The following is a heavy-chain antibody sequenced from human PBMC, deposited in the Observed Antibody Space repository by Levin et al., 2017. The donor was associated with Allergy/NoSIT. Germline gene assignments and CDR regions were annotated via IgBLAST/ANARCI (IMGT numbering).Heavy chain of an antibody. V-gene: IGHV1-46*01. J-gene: IGHJ4*02. Sequence: GESLKISCKASGYTFTNYYMHWVRQAPGQGLEWMGIISPSAGSISYAQKFQGRVTMTRDTSTSTVYVELSGLRSEDTAVYFCARQGRGPQEDFYFDYWGQGTLVTVSS. CDR2: ISPSAGSI. CDR3: ARQGRGPQEDFYFDY. CDR1: GYTFTNYY. D-gene: IGHD2-15*01.